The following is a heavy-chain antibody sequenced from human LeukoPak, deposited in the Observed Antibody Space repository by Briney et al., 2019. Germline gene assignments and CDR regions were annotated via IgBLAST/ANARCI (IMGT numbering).Heavy chain of an antibody. J-gene: IGHJ4*02. CDR3: ARGSTGDKSNN. CDR2: IYYSGTT. Sequence: PSQTLSLTCTVSGGSITSGGYYWSWIRQLPGKGLEWIGYIYYSGTTSYNPSLKSRLTISLDTSENQFSLKLSSVTAADTAVHYCARGSTGDKSNNWGQGTLVTVSS. CDR1: GGSITSGGYY. V-gene: IGHV4-31*03. D-gene: IGHD7-27*01.